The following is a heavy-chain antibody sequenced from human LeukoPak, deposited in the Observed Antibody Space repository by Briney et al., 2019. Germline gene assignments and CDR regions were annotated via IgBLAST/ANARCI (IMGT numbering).Heavy chain of an antibody. CDR1: GFTFSSYG. CDR2: IRYDGSNK. CDR3: ARAAEWELPRADY. V-gene: IGHV3-30*02. Sequence: GGSLRLSCAASGFTFSSYGMHWVRQAPGKGLEWVAFIRYDGSNKYYADSVKGRFTISRDNSKNTLYLQMNSLRAEDTAVYYCARAAEWELPRADYWGQGTLVTVSS. J-gene: IGHJ4*02. D-gene: IGHD1-26*01.